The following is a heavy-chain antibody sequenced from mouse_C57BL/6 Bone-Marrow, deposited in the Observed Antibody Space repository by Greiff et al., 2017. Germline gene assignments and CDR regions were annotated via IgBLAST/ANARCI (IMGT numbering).Heavy chain of an antibody. Sequence: VQLQQPGAELVKPGASVKLSCKASGYTFTSYWMQWVKQRPGQGLEWIGEIDPSDSYTNYNQKFKGKATLTVDTSSSTAYMQLSSLTSEDSAVYYCANYGSSSWFAYWGQGTLVTVSA. D-gene: IGHD1-1*01. V-gene: IGHV1-50*01. CDR2: IDPSDSYT. J-gene: IGHJ3*01. CDR3: ANYGSSSWFAY. CDR1: GYTFTSYW.